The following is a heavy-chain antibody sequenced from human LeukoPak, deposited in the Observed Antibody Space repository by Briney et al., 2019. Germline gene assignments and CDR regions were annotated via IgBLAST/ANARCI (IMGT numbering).Heavy chain of an antibody. CDR1: GYTFTSFD. D-gene: IGHD6-6*01. CDR2: ISAYNGNT. Sequence: GASVKVSCKASGYTFTSFDINWVRQAPGQGLEWMGWISAYNGNTNYAQKLQGRVTMTTDTSTSTAYMELRSLRSDDTAVYYCAGSSPGEYYFDYWGQGTLVTVSS. J-gene: IGHJ4*02. CDR3: AGSSPGEYYFDY. V-gene: IGHV1-18*01.